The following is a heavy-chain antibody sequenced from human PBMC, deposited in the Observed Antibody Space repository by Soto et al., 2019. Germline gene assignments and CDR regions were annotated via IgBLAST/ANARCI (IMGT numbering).Heavy chain of an antibody. CDR2: ISYDGSNK. D-gene: IGHD3-10*01. CDR1: GFTFSSYG. V-gene: IGHV3-30*18. Sequence: PGGSLRLSCAASGFTFSSYGMHWVRQAPGKGLEWVAVISYDGSNKYYADSVKGRFTISRDNSKNTLYLQMNSLRAEDTAVYYCAKDGRRFGELLYPRYYYYGMDVWGQGTTVTVSS. J-gene: IGHJ6*02. CDR3: AKDGRRFGELLYPRYYYYGMDV.